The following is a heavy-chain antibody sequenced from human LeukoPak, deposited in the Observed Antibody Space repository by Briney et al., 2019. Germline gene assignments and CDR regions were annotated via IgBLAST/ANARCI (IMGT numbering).Heavy chain of an antibody. V-gene: IGHV4-59*12. CDR1: GGSISSYY. J-gene: IGHJ4*02. D-gene: IGHD4-17*01. CDR3: ARDQIWRYGDLSPFDY. CDR2: IYYSGST. Sequence: SETLSLTCTVSGGSISSYYWSWIRQPPGKGLEWIGYIYYSGSTYYNPSLKSRVTISVDTSKNQFSLKLSSVTAADTAVYYCARDQIWRYGDLSPFDYWGQGTLVTVSS.